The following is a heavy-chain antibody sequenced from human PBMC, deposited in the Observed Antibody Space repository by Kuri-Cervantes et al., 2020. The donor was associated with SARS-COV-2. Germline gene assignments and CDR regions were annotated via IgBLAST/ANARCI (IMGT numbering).Heavy chain of an antibody. CDR3: ARGDYYDSSGLNWFDP. Sequence: SETLSLTCAVSGYSISSGYYWGWIRQPPGKGLEWIGSIYHSGSTYYNPSLKSRVTISVDASKNQFSLKLSSVTAADTAVYYCARGDYYDSSGLNWFDPWGQGTTVTVSS. D-gene: IGHD3-22*01. CDR1: GYSISSGYY. J-gene: IGHJ5*01. CDR2: IYHSGST. V-gene: IGHV4-38-2*01.